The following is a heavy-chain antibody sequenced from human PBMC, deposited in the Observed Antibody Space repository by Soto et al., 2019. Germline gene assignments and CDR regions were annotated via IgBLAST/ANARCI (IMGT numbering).Heavy chain of an antibody. CDR3: ARTDYGLSFDY. D-gene: IGHD4-17*01. V-gene: IGHV4-30-4*08. Sequence: SETLSLTCTVSGGSISSGGYYWSWIRQHPGKGLEWIGYIYYSGSTYYNPSLKSRVTISVDTSKNQFSLKLSSVTAADTAVYYCARTDYGLSFDYWGQGTLVTVSS. CDR1: GGSISSGGYY. CDR2: IYYSGST. J-gene: IGHJ4*02.